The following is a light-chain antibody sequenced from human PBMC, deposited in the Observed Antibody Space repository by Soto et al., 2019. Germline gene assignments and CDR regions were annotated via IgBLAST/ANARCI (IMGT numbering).Light chain of an antibody. J-gene: IGKJ1*01. CDR1: QVIRND. CDR2: AAS. Sequence: IQMTQSPSSLYASVGDSVTITCRARQVIRNDLGWYQQKPGKAPKLLIDAASTLQSGVPSRFSGSGSGIHFTLTISSLQPEDFATYYCLQDYNFPRTFGQGTKVEIK. CDR3: LQDYNFPRT. V-gene: IGKV1-6*01.